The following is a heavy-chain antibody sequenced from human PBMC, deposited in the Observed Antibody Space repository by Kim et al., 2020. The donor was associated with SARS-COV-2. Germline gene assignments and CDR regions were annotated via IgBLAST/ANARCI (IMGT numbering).Heavy chain of an antibody. CDR2: ISSSSSYI. Sequence: GGSLRLSCAASGFTFSSYSMNWVRQAPGKGLEWVSSISSSSSYIYYADSVKGRFTISRDNAKNSLYLQMNSLRAEDTAVYYCARVFKHYYDSRGYYPGAVDYWGQGTLVTVSS. V-gene: IGHV3-21*04. J-gene: IGHJ4*02. D-gene: IGHD3-22*01. CDR3: ARVFKHYYDSRGYYPGAVDY. CDR1: GFTFSSYS.